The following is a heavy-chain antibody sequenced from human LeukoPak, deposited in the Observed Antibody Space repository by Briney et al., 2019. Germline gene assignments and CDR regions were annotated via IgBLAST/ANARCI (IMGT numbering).Heavy chain of an antibody. CDR3: ARAAHNVMLWFGEHFDY. CDR1: GFTFSSYE. CDR2: ISSSGSTI. J-gene: IGHJ4*02. V-gene: IGHV3-48*03. Sequence: GSLRLSCAASGFTFSSYEMNWVRQAPGKGLEWVSYISSSGSTIYYADSVKGRFTISRDNAKNSLYLQMNSLRAEDTAVYYCARAAHNVMLWFGEHFDYWGQGTLVTVSP. D-gene: IGHD3-10*01.